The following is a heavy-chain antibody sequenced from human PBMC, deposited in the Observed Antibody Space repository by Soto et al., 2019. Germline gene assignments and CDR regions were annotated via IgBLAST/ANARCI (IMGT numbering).Heavy chain of an antibody. CDR2: IVPSGDTT. Sequence: EVQLLQSGGGLVQPGGSLRLSCAASGFTFNTFAMNWLRQPPGKGLEWVSTIVPSGDTTYYLDSVKGRFTISRDNSKDTLFLHMNSLRADDTAVYYCAKRGYGGRHFNWWSEGALVTASS. CDR1: GFTFNTFA. CDR3: AKRGYGGRHFNW. D-gene: IGHD3-9*01. J-gene: IGHJ4*02. V-gene: IGHV3-23*01.